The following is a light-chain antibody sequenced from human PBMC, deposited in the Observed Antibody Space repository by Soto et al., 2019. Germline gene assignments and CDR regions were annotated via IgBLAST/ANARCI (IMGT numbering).Light chain of an antibody. CDR2: EGS. V-gene: IGLV2-23*01. CDR3: CSNAGSSLYV. Sequence: QSVLTQPASVSGSPGQSITISCTGTSSDVGSYNLVSWYQQHPGKAPKLMIYEGSKRPSGVSNRFSGSKSGNTASLTISGLQAEDEADYYCCSNAGSSLYVFGTGTKVTVL. J-gene: IGLJ1*01. CDR1: SSDVGSYNL.